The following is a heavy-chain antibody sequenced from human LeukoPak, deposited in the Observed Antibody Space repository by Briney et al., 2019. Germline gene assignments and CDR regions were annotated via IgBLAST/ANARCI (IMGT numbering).Heavy chain of an antibody. Sequence: PGGSLRLSCAASGFTFDDYAMHWVRQAPGKGLEWVSGIGWNGGGIVYADSVKGRFTISRDNAKSSLYLQMNSLGAEDTALYYCVKVTAAGFVDHWGQGTLVTVSS. CDR3: VKVTAAGFVDH. CDR2: IGWNGGGI. V-gene: IGHV3-9*01. D-gene: IGHD6-13*01. J-gene: IGHJ4*02. CDR1: GFTFDDYA.